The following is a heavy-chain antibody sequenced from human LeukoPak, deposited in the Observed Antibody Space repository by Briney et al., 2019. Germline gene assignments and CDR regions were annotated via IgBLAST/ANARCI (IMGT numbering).Heavy chain of an antibody. CDR3: ARLLGDPDY. J-gene: IGHJ4*02. Sequence: SETLSLTCTVSGGSISSYYWSWIRQPPGKGLKWIGYIYYSGSTNYNPSLKSRVTISVDTSKNQFSLKLSSVTAADTAVYYCARLLGDPDYWGQGTLVTVSS. CDR2: IYYSGST. D-gene: IGHD3-10*01. CDR1: GGSISSYY. V-gene: IGHV4-59*08.